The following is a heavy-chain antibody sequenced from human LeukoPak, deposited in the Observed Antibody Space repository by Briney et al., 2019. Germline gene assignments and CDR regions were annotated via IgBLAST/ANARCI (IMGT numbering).Heavy chain of an antibody. CDR1: GFTFSSYA. CDR3: AKGRGSSETYYFDY. CDR2: ISGSGGST. Sequence: PGGSLRLSCAASGFTFSSYAMTWVRQAPGKGLECVSGISGSGGSTYYADSVKGRFTISRDNSKNTLYLQLNSLRAEDTAVYYCAKGRGSSETYYFDYWGQGTLVAVSS. D-gene: IGHD6-6*01. V-gene: IGHV3-23*01. J-gene: IGHJ4*02.